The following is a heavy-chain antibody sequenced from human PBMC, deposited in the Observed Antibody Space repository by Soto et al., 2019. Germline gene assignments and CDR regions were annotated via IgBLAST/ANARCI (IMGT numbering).Heavy chain of an antibody. CDR3: ARGIPFSGPFPTIDY. J-gene: IGHJ4*02. D-gene: IGHD2-15*01. CDR1: GYTFTSYA. Sequence: GASVKVSCKASGYTFTSYAMHWVRQAPGQRLEWMGWINAGNGNTKYSQKFQGRVTITRDTSASTAYMELSSLRSEDTAVYYCARGIPFSGPFPTIDYWGQGTLVTVSS. V-gene: IGHV1-3*01. CDR2: INAGNGNT.